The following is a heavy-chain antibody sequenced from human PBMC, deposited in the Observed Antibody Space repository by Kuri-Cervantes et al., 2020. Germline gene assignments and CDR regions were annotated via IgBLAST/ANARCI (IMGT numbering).Heavy chain of an antibody. Sequence: GESLKISCAASGFTFDDYAMHWVRQAPGKGLEWVALIRNKPYGETTEYAASVAGRFTISRDDSKSFVSLQMNSLKIEDTAVYYCARDRRPSTRTSYYMDVWGKGTTVTVSS. CDR2: IRNKPYGETT. CDR3: ARDRRPSTRTSYYMDV. V-gene: IGHV3-49*04. D-gene: IGHD4-11*01. J-gene: IGHJ6*03. CDR1: GFTFDDYA.